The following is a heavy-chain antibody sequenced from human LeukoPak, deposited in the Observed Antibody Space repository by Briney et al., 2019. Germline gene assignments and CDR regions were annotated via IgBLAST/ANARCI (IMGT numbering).Heavy chain of an antibody. CDR1: GFTFSSYC. V-gene: IGHV3-74*01. J-gene: IGHJ4*02. CDR3: ASKWGGGVSACFPY. D-gene: IGHD2-15*01. Sequence: GGSLRLSGAASGFTFSSYCMHWVRQAQGKGLVWVSRIKSDASRTSYADSVKGRSNLSRDNAKNTLYRQMNSLRSKTTAVNYCASKWGGGVSACFPYWGQGTLVTVSS. CDR2: IKSDASRT.